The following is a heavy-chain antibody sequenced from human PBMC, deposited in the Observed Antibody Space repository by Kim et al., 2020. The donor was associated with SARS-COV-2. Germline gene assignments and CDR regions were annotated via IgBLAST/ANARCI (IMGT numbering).Heavy chain of an antibody. CDR3: AKLPGYGSSWYFDY. Sequence: GGSLRLSCAASGFTFSSYAMSWVRQAPGKGLEWVSTIGGSGGSTYYADSVKGRFTISRDSSKNTLFLQMDSLRADDTAVYYCAKLPGYGSSWYFDYWGQGTLVSVSS. CDR2: IGGSGGST. CDR1: GFTFSSYA. J-gene: IGHJ4*02. V-gene: IGHV3-23*01. D-gene: IGHD6-13*01.